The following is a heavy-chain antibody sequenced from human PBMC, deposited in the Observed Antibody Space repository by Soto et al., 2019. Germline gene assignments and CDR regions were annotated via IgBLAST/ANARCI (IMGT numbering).Heavy chain of an antibody. CDR3: ARGPSGDKVHY. CDR2: IYYSGST. D-gene: IGHD7-27*01. V-gene: IGHV4-59*08. Sequence: SSETLSLTCTVSGGSISSYYWSWIRQPPGKGLEWIGYIYYSGSTNYNPSLKSRVTISVDTSKNQFSLTLSSVTAADTAVYYCARGPSGDKVHYWGQGALVTVS. J-gene: IGHJ4*02. CDR1: GGSISSYY.